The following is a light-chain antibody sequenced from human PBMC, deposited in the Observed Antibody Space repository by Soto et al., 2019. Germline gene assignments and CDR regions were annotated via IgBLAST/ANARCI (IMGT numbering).Light chain of an antibody. CDR3: QQYGSSTWT. CDR2: GAS. CDR1: QSVSSSY. Sequence: EIVLTQSPGTLSLSPGERATLSCRASQSVSSSYLAWYQQKPGQAPRPLIYGASSRAIGIPDRFSGSGSGKNFSLTISRLEPEDFAVYYWQQYGSSTWTFGQGTKVEIK. V-gene: IGKV3-20*01. J-gene: IGKJ1*01.